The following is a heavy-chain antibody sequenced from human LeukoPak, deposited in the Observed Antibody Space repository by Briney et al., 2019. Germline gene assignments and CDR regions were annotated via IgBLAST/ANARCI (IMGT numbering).Heavy chain of an antibody. Sequence: PGGSLRLSCAASGFTVSSNCMSWVRQAPGKGLEWVSVIYSGGSTYYADSVKGRFTISRDNSKNTLYLQMNSLRAEDTAVYYCARDGPMVRGVMPYGMDVWGQGTTVTVSS. D-gene: IGHD3-10*01. CDR3: ARDGPMVRGVMPYGMDV. CDR1: GFTVSSNC. J-gene: IGHJ6*02. CDR2: IYSGGST. V-gene: IGHV3-66*02.